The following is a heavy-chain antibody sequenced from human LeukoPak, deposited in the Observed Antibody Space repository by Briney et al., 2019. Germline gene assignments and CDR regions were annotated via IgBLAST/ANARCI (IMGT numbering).Heavy chain of an antibody. J-gene: IGHJ3*02. Sequence: ASVKVSCKASGYTFTSYGISWVRQAPGQGLEWMGWISAYNGNTNYAQKLQGRVTITADESTSTAYMELSSLRSEDTAVYYCARAPVIFVRQPLGGNAFDIWGQGTMVTVSS. V-gene: IGHV1-18*01. CDR3: ARAPVIFVRQPLGGNAFDI. D-gene: IGHD3-16*02. CDR1: GYTFTSYG. CDR2: ISAYNGNT.